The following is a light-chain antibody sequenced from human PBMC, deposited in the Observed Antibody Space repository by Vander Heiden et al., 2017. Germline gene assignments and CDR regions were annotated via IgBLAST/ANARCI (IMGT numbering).Light chain of an antibody. V-gene: IGLV1-40*01. Sequence: QSLLTQPPSVSGAPGQTVIISCTGSSSNIGADYDVHWYQHLPGTAPKLLIYGNTLRASVVPDRFSGSKSDTSASRAITGLQAEDEADYYCQSFDSGLGVIFGGGTRLT. CDR2: GNT. J-gene: IGLJ2*01. CDR3: QSFDSGLGVI. CDR1: SSNIGADYD.